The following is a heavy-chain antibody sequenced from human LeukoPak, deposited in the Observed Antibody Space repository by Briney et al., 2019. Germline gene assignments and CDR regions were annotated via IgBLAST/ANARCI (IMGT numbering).Heavy chain of an antibody. CDR1: GFTFSSYS. Sequence: NPGGSLRLSCAASGFTFSSYSMNWVRQAPGKGLEWVSSISSSSSYIYYADSVKGRFTISRDNAKNSLYLQMNSLRAEDTAVYYCARTYGSGSYYSPNWFDPWGQGTLVTVSS. CDR2: ISSSSSYI. CDR3: ARTYGSGSYYSPNWFDP. V-gene: IGHV3-21*01. D-gene: IGHD3-10*01. J-gene: IGHJ5*02.